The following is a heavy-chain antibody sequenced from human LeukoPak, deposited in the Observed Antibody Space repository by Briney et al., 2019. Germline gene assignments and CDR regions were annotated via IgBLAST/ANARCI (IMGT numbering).Heavy chain of an antibody. CDR1: GFTFSSYW. J-gene: IGHJ4*02. CDR2: IKQDGSEK. D-gene: IGHD3-16*01. Sequence: GGSLRPSCAASGFTFSSYWMSWVRQAPGKGLEWVANIKQDGSEKYYVDSVKGRFTISRDNAKNSLYLQMNSLRAEDTAVYYCARGYYDYVWGSHFDYWGQGTLVTVSS. V-gene: IGHV3-7*04. CDR3: ARGYYDYVWGSHFDY.